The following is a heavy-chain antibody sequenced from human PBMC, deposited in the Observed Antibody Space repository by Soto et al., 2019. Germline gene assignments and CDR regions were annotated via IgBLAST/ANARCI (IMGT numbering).Heavy chain of an antibody. CDR1: GFSITSPGMS. CDR3: ARSIRGQRKFNGMNV. V-gene: IGHV2-70*13. J-gene: IGHJ6*02. D-gene: IGHD6-25*01. Sequence: SGPTLVNPTETLTLTCTFSGFSITSPGMSVSWIRQPPGRALEWLALIERDDDDKYYSTSLKTRLTISKDTRKNQVVLTMANMDPADPATYYCARSIRGQRKFNGMNVWGQGT. CDR2: IERDDDDK.